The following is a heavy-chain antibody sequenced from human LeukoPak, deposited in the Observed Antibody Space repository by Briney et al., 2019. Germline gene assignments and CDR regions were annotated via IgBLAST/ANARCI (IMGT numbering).Heavy chain of an antibody. CDR3: ARSPSVVERPFDY. CDR1: GGSFSNYY. CDR2: INHSGTT. D-gene: IGHD3-22*01. J-gene: IGHJ4*02. V-gene: IGHV4-34*01. Sequence: SETLSLTCAVYGGSFSNYYWTWIRQFPEKGLEWIGEINHSGTTNYNPSLKSRVVLLIDTSKNQFSLKMNSMTAADTAVYYCARSPSVVERPFDYWGQGILVTVSS.